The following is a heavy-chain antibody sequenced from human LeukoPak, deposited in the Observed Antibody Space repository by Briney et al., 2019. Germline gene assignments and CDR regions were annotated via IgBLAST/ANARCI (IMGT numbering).Heavy chain of an antibody. V-gene: IGHV3-23*01. J-gene: IGHJ4*02. CDR2: ISASAGST. Sequence: TGGSLRLSCAASKFTFSTYAMSWVRQAPGNGLEWVSLISASAGSTYYADSVKGRFTISSDNSKNTLYLQMNSLRVEDTAVYYCAKSMFVYGDYVPDYWGQGTLVTVSS. CDR1: KFTFSTYA. CDR3: AKSMFVYGDYVPDY. D-gene: IGHD4-17*01.